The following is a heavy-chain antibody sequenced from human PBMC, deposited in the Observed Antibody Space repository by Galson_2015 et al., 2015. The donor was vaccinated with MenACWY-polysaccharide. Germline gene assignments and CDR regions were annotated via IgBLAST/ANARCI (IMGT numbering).Heavy chain of an antibody. CDR2: IKSKIHGETR. J-gene: IGHJ4*02. CDR1: GSTFSNLW. V-gene: IGHV3-15*01. Sequence: SLRLSCAASGSTFSNLWMTWVCQAPGKGLEWVGHIKSKIHGETRDYAAPVIGRFSISRDDSENTVYLQMNSLRTEDTAVYYCTTDRPLTGGGVVAYWGQGTLVTVSS. D-gene: IGHD3-16*01. CDR3: TTDRPLTGGGVVAY.